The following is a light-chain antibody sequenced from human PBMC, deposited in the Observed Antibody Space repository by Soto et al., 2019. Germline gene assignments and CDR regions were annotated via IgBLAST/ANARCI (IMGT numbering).Light chain of an antibody. J-gene: IGKJ4*01. V-gene: IGKV3-15*01. CDR3: QQYNDWPLT. CDR2: GAS. Sequence: EKVMTQSPATLSVSPGERATLSCRASQSVNSNLAWYQQKPGQAPRLLIYGASNRATGIPARFSGSASGKEFTLTISRLQSEDFAGYYCQQYNDWPLTFGGGTKVEIK. CDR1: QSVNSN.